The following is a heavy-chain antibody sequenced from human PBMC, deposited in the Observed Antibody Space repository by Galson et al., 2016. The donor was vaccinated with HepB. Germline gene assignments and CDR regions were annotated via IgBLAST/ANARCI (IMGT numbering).Heavy chain of an antibody. CDR1: GFTFDDYA. J-gene: IGHJ3*01. CDR2: ISWDGTSA. CDR3: AKGKFLWFGELPQDDSFDF. Sequence: SLRLSCAASGFTFDDYAMHWVRQAPGKGLEWVSLISWDGTSAYYADSVKGRFTISRDNTKNSLYLQMNSLRAEDTALYYCAKGKFLWFGELPQDDSFDFWGQGTMVTVSS. V-gene: IGHV3-43D*04. D-gene: IGHD3-10*01.